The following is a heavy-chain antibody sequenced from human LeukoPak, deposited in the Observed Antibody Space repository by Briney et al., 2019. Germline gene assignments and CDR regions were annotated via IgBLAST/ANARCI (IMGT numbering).Heavy chain of an antibody. J-gene: IGHJ5*02. CDR1: GFTFSSYW. CDR2: IRDDGSDK. D-gene: IGHD6-13*01. V-gene: IGHV3-7*03. Sequence: GGSLRLSCAVSGFTFSSYWMSWVRQAPGKGLEWVANIRDDGSDKYYVDSVKGRFTISRDNTKNSLYLQMNSLRAEDTAVYYCAKDLVAAPTGWFDPWGQGTLVTVSS. CDR3: AKDLVAAPTGWFDP.